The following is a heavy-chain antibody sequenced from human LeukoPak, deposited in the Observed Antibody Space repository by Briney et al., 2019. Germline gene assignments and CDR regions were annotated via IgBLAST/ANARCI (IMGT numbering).Heavy chain of an antibody. CDR2: MNPNSGNT. CDR3: ARSLPRILVVIAAGYYYGMDV. Sequence: GASVKVSCKASGYTFTSYAMHWVRRAPGQRLEWMGWMNPNSGNTGYAQKFQGRVTMTRNTSISTAYMELSSLRSEDTAVYYCARSLPRILVVIAAGYYYGMDVWGQGTTVTVSS. V-gene: IGHV1-8*02. J-gene: IGHJ6*02. D-gene: IGHD2-21*01. CDR1: GYTFTSYA.